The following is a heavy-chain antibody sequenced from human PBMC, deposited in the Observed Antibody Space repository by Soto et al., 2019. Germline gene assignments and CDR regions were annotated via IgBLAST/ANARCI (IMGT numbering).Heavy chain of an antibody. Sequence: GGSLRLSCAASGFTFNSYGMHWVRQAPGNGLEWVAVISYDGSKKYYADSVKGRFTISRDNSKSALYVQMNSLRGEDTAVYYCAWTRSARSASHYYSLDVWAQGTTVTVSS. J-gene: IGHJ6*02. CDR3: AWTRSARSASHYYSLDV. V-gene: IGHV3-30*03. CDR1: GFTFNSYG. D-gene: IGHD1-26*01. CDR2: ISYDGSKK.